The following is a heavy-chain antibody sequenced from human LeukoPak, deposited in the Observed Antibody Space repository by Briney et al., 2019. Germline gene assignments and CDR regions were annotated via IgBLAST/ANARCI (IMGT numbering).Heavy chain of an antibody. D-gene: IGHD5-24*01. CDR2: IRFRDDTA. Sequence: PGGSLRLSCVASGFTFTGYAMSWVRQAPGEGLEWVSTIRFRDDTAYYADSVKGRFTVSRDNSKSTLILQMNSLRAEDTAVYYCTKDQADGYTNYGDYWGQGTLVTVSS. CDR1: GFTFTGYA. V-gene: IGHV3-23*01. J-gene: IGHJ4*02. CDR3: TKDQADGYTNYGDY.